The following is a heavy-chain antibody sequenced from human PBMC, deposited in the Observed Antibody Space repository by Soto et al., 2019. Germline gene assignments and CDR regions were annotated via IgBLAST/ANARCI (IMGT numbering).Heavy chain of an antibody. D-gene: IGHD1-26*01. CDR1: GGSISSSSYY. J-gene: IGHJ4*02. Sequence: SETLSLTCTVSGGSISSSSYYWGWIRQPPGKWLEWIGSIYYSGGTYYNPSLKSRVTISVDTSKNQFSLKLSSVTAADTAVYYCARPSGSYLYYFDYWGQGTLVTVSS. CDR2: IYYSGGT. CDR3: ARPSGSYLYYFDY. V-gene: IGHV4-39*01.